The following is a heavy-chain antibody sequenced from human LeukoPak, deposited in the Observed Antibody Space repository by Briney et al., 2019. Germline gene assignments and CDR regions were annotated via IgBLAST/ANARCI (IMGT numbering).Heavy chain of an antibody. V-gene: IGHV1-18*01. CDR3: ARDPESGSSPYNWFDP. D-gene: IGHD1-26*01. Sequence: ASVKVSCKASGYTFTSYGISWVRQAPGQGLEWMGWISAYNGNTNYAQKLQGRVTMTTDTSTSTAYMELRSLRSDDTALYYCARDPESGSSPYNWFDPWGQGTLVTVS. CDR1: GYTFTSYG. CDR2: ISAYNGNT. J-gene: IGHJ5*02.